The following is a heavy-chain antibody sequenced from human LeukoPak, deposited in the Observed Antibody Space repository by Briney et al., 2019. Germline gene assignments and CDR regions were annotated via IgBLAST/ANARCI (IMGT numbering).Heavy chain of an antibody. D-gene: IGHD3-10*01. CDR3: ARNLPYNYYGSGSYYTAIDY. J-gene: IGHJ4*02. CDR1: GFTFSSYS. Sequence: GGSLRLSCPASGFTFSSYSMNWVRQAPGKGLEWVSSISSSSSYIYYADSVKGRFTISRDNAKNSLYLQMNSLRAEDTAVYYCARNLPYNYYGSGSYYTAIDYWGQGTLVTVSS. CDR2: ISSSSSYI. V-gene: IGHV3-21*01.